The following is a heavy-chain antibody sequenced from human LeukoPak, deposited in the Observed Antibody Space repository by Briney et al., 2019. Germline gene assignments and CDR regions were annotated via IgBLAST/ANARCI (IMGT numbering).Heavy chain of an antibody. D-gene: IGHD6-13*01. CDR3: TKGSAAAGSNNWFDP. J-gene: IGHJ5*02. CDR2: IKSKTDGGTT. V-gene: IGHV3-15*07. CDR1: GFTFSNAW. Sequence: GGSLRLSCAASGFTFSNAWMNWVRQAPGKGLEWVGRIKSKTDGGTTDYAAPVKGRFTISRDDSKNTAYLQMNSLNTEDTAVYYCTKGSAAAGSNNWFDPWGQGTLVTVSS.